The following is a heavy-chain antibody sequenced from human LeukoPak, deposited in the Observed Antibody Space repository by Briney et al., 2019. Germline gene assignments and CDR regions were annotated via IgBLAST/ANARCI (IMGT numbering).Heavy chain of an antibody. CDR1: GGSISSGGYS. CDR3: ARGINYGMGVPFDY. D-gene: IGHD4-11*01. V-gene: IGHV4-30-4*07. J-gene: IGHJ4*02. Sequence: TLSLTCAVSGGSISSGGYSWSWIRQPPGKGLEWIGYIYYSGSTYYNPSLKSRVTISVDTSKNQFSLKLSSVTAADTAVCYCARGINYGMGVPFDYWGQGTLVTVSS. CDR2: IYYSGST.